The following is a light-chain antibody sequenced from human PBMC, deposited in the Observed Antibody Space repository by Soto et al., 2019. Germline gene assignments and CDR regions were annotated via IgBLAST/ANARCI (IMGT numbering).Light chain of an antibody. CDR1: QSVSNK. Sequence: EIVMTQSPATLSVSPGERATLSCRASQSVSNKLVWYQQKPGQAPRLLIYDASNRATGIPARFSGSGSETEFTLTISSLESEDLAVYYCQQCGNWPLTFGRGTKVDI. CDR2: DAS. V-gene: IGKV3-15*01. J-gene: IGKJ4*02. CDR3: QQCGNWPLT.